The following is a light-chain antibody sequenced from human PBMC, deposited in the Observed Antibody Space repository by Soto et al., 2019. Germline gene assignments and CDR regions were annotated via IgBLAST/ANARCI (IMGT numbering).Light chain of an antibody. CDR2: VAS. V-gene: IGKV3-15*01. CDR3: QQYNVWPLT. J-gene: IGKJ4*01. Sequence: EIVMTQSPATLSVSPGERATLSCRASQSVSSNLAWYQQKPGQTPKLLIYVASPRATGIPARFSGSGSETEVTLTICSLQSEDFAVYYCQQYNVWPLTFGGGTKVEFK. CDR1: QSVSSN.